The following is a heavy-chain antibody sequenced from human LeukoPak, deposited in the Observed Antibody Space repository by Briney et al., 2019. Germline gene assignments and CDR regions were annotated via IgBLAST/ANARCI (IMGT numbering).Heavy chain of an antibody. D-gene: IGHD6-13*01. Sequence: SVKVSCKASGGTFSSYAISWVRQAPGQGLEWMGRIIPILGIANYAQKFQGRVTITADKSTSTAYMELSSLRSEDTAVYYCARDLSLIAAAGTGYFQHWGQGTLATVSS. CDR1: GGTFSSYA. CDR3: ARDLSLIAAAGTGYFQH. J-gene: IGHJ1*01. V-gene: IGHV1-69*04. CDR2: IIPILGIA.